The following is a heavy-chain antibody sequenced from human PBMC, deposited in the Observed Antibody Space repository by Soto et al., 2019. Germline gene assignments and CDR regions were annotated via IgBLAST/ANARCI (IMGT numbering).Heavy chain of an antibody. CDR2: IYYSGST. Sequence: PSETLSLTCAVSAGSISGSFWSWIRQSPGRELELIGYIYYSGSTYYNPSLKSRSTLSIDTSRNQFSLKMSSVTDADTAVYYCAKVGRIAAAGTWFDPWGQGTPVTVSS. CDR3: AKVGRIAAAGTWFDP. V-gene: IGHV4-59*01. J-gene: IGHJ5*02. CDR1: AGSISGSF. D-gene: IGHD6-13*01.